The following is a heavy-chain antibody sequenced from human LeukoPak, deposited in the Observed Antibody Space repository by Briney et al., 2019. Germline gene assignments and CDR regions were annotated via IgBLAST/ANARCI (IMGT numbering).Heavy chain of an antibody. V-gene: IGHV4-34*01. CDR1: GGSFSGYY. D-gene: IGHD6-6*01. CDR3: ARGTSFYSSSSSPRGYYYYGMDV. Sequence: SETLSLTCAVYGGSFSGYYWSWIRQPPGKGLEWIGEINHSGSTNYNPSLKSRVTISVDTSKNQFSLKLSSVTAADTAVYYCARGTSFYSSSSSPRGYYYYGMDVWGQGTTVTVSS. CDR2: INHSGST. J-gene: IGHJ6*02.